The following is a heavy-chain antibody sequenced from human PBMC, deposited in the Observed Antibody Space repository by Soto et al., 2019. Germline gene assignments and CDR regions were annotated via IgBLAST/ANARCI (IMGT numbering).Heavy chain of an antibody. CDR1: GGSISSGGYY. D-gene: IGHD3-3*01. CDR3: AIVNYFWSGSDLFYS. CDR2: IYYSGST. J-gene: IGHJ5*01. Sequence: TLSLNCTVSGGSISSGGYYWSWIRQHPGKGLEWIGYIYYSGSTYYNPSLKSRVTISVDTSKNQFSLKLSSVTAADTAVYYCAIVNYFWSGSDLFYSRGQGTLVTV. V-gene: IGHV4-31*03.